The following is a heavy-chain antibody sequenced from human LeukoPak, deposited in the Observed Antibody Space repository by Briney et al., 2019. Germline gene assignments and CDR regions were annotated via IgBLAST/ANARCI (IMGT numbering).Heavy chain of an antibody. V-gene: IGHV3-21*01. CDR3: ARAAYCSGGSCYSRSYYGMDV. J-gene: IGHJ6*02. Sequence: GGSLRLSCAASGFTFSSYSMNWVRQAPGKGLEWVSSISSSNSYIYYADSVKGRFTISRDNAKNSLYLQMNSLRAEDTAVYYCARAAYCSGGSCYSRSYYGMDVWGHGTTVTVSS. CDR2: ISSSNSYI. CDR1: GFTFSSYS. D-gene: IGHD2-15*01.